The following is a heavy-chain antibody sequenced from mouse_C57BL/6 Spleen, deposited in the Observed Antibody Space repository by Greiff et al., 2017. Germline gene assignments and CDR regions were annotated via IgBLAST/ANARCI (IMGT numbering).Heavy chain of an antibody. CDR2: IDPSDSYT. CDR3: ARRAHYYALTRGYAMDY. V-gene: IGHV1-69*01. CDR1: GYTFTSYW. Sequence: QVQLQQPGAELVMPGASVKLSCKASGYTFTSYWMHWVKQRPGQGLEWIGEIDPSDSYTNYNQKFKGKSTLTVDKSSSTAYMQLSSLPSEDSAVYYCARRAHYYALTRGYAMDYWGQGTSVTVSS. J-gene: IGHJ4*01. D-gene: IGHD1-1*01.